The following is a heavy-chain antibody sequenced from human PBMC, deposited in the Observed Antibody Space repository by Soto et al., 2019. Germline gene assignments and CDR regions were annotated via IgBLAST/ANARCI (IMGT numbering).Heavy chain of an antibody. CDR3: ARVGIAVDEL. J-gene: IGHJ3*01. V-gene: IGHV1-3*01. Sequence: WASVKVSCKASGYTFTSYAMHWVRQAPGQRLEWMGWINAGNGNTKYSQKFQGRVTITRDTSASTAYMELRSLRSDDTAVYYCARVGIAVDELWGQGTMVTVSS. CDR2: INAGNGNT. CDR1: GYTFTSYA. D-gene: IGHD6-19*01.